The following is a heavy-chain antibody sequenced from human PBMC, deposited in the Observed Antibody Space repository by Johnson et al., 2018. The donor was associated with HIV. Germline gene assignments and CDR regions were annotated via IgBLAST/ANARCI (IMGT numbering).Heavy chain of an antibody. V-gene: IGHV3-15*01. Sequence: MQLVESGGGLVQPGGSLRLSCTASGFRFSNAWMGWVRQAPGKGLEWLGRIKSKTGGGTTSYAAPVKGRFTISRDDSKDTVYLHMNSLKVDDTAVYYCTTDWEYYYGSGKLDAFDMWGQGTMVTVSS. CDR1: GFRFSNAW. J-gene: IGHJ3*02. CDR2: IKSKTGGGTT. D-gene: IGHD3-10*01. CDR3: TTDWEYYYGSGKLDAFDM.